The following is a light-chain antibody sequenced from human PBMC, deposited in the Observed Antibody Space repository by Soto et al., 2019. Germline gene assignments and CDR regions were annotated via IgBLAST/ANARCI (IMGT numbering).Light chain of an antibody. CDR3: QPRSNWL. CDR2: DAS. J-gene: IGKJ3*01. V-gene: IGKV3-11*01. Sequence: ENVLTQSLAPLWLSLGYRATLSCRASQGVSNYVAWYQQKPGQAAGRLIYDASNRATGIPARFSGRGSGTDFTLSIRSLLPEDFAVYYCQPRSNWLFGPGTKVYIK. CDR1: QGVSNY.